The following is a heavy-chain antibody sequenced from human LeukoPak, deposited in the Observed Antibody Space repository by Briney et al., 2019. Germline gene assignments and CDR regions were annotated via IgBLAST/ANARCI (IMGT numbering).Heavy chain of an antibody. V-gene: IGHV3-21*01. D-gene: IGHD2-21*01. Sequence: GGSLRLSCAASGFTFSSYSMNWVRQAPGKGLEWVASISSSSSYIYYAYSVKGRFTISRDRATNSLYPQMNSLTAGATPLSSCARDAVVPSISFDYWGQGTLVTVP. CDR3: ARDAVVPSISFDY. CDR1: GFTFSSYS. J-gene: IGHJ4*02. CDR2: ISSSSSYI.